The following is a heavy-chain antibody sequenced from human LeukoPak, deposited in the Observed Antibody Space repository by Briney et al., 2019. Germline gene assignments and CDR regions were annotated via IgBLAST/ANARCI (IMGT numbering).Heavy chain of an antibody. J-gene: IGHJ4*02. V-gene: IGHV3-74*01. CDR3: VSFYEAY. CDR2: INSDGSWT. CDR1: GFTFSNYW. D-gene: IGHD2/OR15-2a*01. Sequence: GGSLRLSCVASGFTFSNYWMHWVRQAPGKGLVWVSHINSDGSWTSYADSVKGRFTISKDNAKNTVYLQMNNLRAEDTAVYYCVSFYEAYWGRGTLVTVSS.